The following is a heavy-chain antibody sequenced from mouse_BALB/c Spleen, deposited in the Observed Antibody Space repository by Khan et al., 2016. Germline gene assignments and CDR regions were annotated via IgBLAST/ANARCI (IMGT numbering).Heavy chain of an antibody. CDR1: GYTFTNYG. CDR3: AEDYYGSNWFAY. Sequence: QLLLVQSGPELKKPGETVKISCKASGYTFTNYGMNLVKQAPGKGLKWMGWINTNTGEPTYAEEFKGRFAFSLETSASTAYLQINNLKNEDTATYFCAEDYYGSNWFAYWGQGTLVTVSA. V-gene: IGHV9-3*02. CDR2: INTNTGEP. D-gene: IGHD1-1*01. J-gene: IGHJ3*01.